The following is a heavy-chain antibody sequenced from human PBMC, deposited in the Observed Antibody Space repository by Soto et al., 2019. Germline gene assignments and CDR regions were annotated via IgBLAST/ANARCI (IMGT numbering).Heavy chain of an antibody. CDR1: GFTFTSAW. Sequence: GRSLRLSCAASGFTFTSAWMSWVRQAPGKGLEWVGRIKSKTDGGTTDYAAPVRGRFTISRDDSKNTLYVQLNSLKTEDTAVYYCTTDSILAPLFHGGQGTLVNLSS. CDR3: TTDSILAPLFH. CDR2: IKSKTDGGTT. J-gene: IGHJ4*02. V-gene: IGHV3-15*01. D-gene: IGHD3-3*02.